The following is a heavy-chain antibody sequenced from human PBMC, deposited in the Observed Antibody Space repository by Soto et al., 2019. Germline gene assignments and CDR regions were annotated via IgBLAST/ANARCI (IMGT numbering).Heavy chain of an antibody. J-gene: IGHJ5*02. V-gene: IGHV4-34*01. CDR3: ARRNRGYSYGYSRWFDP. D-gene: IGHD5-18*01. CDR2: INHSGST. Sequence: QVQLQKWGAGLLKPSETLSLTCAVYGGSFSGYYWSWIRQPPGKGLEWIGEINHSGSTNYNPSLKSRVTISVDTSKNQFSRKLSSVTAADTAVYYCARRNRGYSYGYSRWFDPWGQGTLVTVSS. CDR1: GGSFSGYY.